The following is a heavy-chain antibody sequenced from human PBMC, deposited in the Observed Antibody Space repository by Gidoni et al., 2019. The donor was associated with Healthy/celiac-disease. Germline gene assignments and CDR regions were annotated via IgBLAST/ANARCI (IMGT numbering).Heavy chain of an antibody. J-gene: IGHJ6*02. CDR3: AKDSSGGPYDYYYDGMDV. CDR2: ISGSGGST. CDR1: GFTFRSYA. V-gene: IGHV3-23*01. D-gene: IGHD6-19*01. Sequence: EFQLLESGGGLVQPGGSLRLSCAASGFTFRSYALSWVRQAPGKGLDWVSAISGSGGSTYYADSVKGGFTISRDNAKNTLYLKMNRRRAEETAVYYCAKDSSGGPYDYYYDGMDVWGQGTTVTGSS.